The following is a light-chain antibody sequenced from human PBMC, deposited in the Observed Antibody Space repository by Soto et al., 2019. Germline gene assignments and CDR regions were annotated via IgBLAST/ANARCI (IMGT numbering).Light chain of an antibody. V-gene: IGKV1-33*01. Sequence: DIQMTQSPSSLSASLGDRVTITCQASQDITNHLNWYQQKSGKAPKLLIYDASNLETGVPSRFSCRGTGTEYTLHITSLQLDDIATYYCQQYHNLPPSYTFGQGTKLEIK. J-gene: IGKJ2*01. CDR2: DAS. CDR3: QQYHNLPPSYT. CDR1: QDITNH.